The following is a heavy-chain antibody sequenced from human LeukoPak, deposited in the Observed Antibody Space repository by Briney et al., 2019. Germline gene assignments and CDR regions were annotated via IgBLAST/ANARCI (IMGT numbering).Heavy chain of an antibody. CDR1: EFTFTGYY. D-gene: IGHD3-10*01. CDR3: ARGGTVVRGADDAFDI. Sequence: ASVKVSCKASEFTFTGYYMHWVRQAPGQGLEWMGWINPNSGGTNYAQKFQGRVTMTRETSISTVYMELSGLRSDDTAVYSCARGGTVVRGADDAFDIWGQGTMVTVS. J-gene: IGHJ3*02. V-gene: IGHV1-2*02. CDR2: INPNSGGT.